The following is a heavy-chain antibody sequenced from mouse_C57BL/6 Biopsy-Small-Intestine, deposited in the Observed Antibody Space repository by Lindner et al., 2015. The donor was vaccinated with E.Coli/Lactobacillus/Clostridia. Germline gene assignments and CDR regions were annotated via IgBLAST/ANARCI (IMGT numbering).Heavy chain of an antibody. CDR2: IDPENGDT. CDR1: GFNIKDDY. D-gene: IGHD3-2*01. J-gene: IGHJ4*01. V-gene: IGHV14-4*01. CDR3: TPDRGDY. Sequence: VQLQESGAELVRPGASVKLSCTASGFNIKDDYMHWVKQRPEQGLEWIGWIDPENGDTEYASKFQGKATITADTSSNTAYLQLSSLTSEDTAVYYCTPDRGDYWGQGTSVTVSS.